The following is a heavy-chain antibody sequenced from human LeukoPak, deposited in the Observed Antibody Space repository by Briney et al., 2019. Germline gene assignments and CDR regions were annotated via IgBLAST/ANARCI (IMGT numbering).Heavy chain of an antibody. D-gene: IGHD6-13*01. J-gene: IGHJ6*02. CDR2: IIPIFGTA. V-gene: IGHV1-69*13. Sequence: GASWKFSCKASGGTFTSYAISWVRQAPGQGLEWLGGIIPIFGTANYAQKFQGRVTITADESTSTAYMELSSLRSEDTAVYYCARGPYSSSLPWYYYGMDVWGQGTTVTVSS. CDR3: ARGPYSSSLPWYYYGMDV. CDR1: GGTFTSYA.